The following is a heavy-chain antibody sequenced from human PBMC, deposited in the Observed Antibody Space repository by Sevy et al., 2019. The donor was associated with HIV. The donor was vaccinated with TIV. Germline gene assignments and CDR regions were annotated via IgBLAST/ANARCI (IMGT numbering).Heavy chain of an antibody. CDR2: FDPEDGER. CDR3: AATREYYNGNSGYFDF. V-gene: IGHV1-24*01. CDR1: GNTLTKLS. Sequence: ASVKVSCKVSGNTLTKLSTHWVRQAPGKGLEWMGSFDPEDGERIYAQKFQGRVTMTEDTSTDTAYMDLSSLRSDDTDGYYCAATREYYNGNSGYFDFWGQGTLVTVSS. J-gene: IGHJ4*02. D-gene: IGHD3-10*01.